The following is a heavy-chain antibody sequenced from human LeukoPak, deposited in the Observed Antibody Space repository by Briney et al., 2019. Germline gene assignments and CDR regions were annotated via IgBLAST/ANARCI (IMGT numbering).Heavy chain of an antibody. D-gene: IGHD2-15*01. J-gene: IGHJ6*02. V-gene: IGHV1-18*01. CDR1: GYTFTIYG. Sequence: ASVNVSFNASGYTFTIYGISWVRQAPGQGLEWMGWISAYNGNTNYAQKLQGRVTMTTDTSTSTAYMELRSLRSDDTAVYYCARYIVVVVAATPASDYYYGMDVWGQGTTVTVSS. CDR2: ISAYNGNT. CDR3: ARYIVVVVAATPASDYYYGMDV.